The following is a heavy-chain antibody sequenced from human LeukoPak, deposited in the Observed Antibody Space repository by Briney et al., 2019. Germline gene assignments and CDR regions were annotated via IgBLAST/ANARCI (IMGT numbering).Heavy chain of an antibody. J-gene: IGHJ4*02. CDR1: GFTFSSYW. Sequence: PGGSRRLSCAASGFTFSSYWMHWVRQAPGKGLVWVSRINSDGSSTGYADSVKGRFTISRDNAKNTLYLQMNSLRAEDTSVYYCARDRNTGSSYENLFEYWGQGSLVTVSS. V-gene: IGHV3-74*01. D-gene: IGHD1-26*01. CDR2: INSDGSST. CDR3: ARDRNTGSSYENLFEY.